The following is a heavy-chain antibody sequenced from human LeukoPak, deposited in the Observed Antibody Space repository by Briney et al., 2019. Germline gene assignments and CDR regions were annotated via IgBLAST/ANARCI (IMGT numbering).Heavy chain of an antibody. J-gene: IGHJ4*02. CDR2: INHSGST. D-gene: IGHD3-10*01. CDR3: ARHMVRGYLYRY. V-gene: IGHV4-34*01. Sequence: SETLSLTCAVSGGSFSGYYWSWIRQPPGKGLEWIGEINHSGSTNYNPSLKSRVTISVDTSKNQFSLKLSSVTAGDTAVYYCARHMVRGYLYRYWGQGTLVTVSS. CDR1: GGSFSGYY.